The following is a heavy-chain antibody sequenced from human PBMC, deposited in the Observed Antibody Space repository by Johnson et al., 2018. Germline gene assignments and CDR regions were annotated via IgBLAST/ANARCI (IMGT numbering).Heavy chain of an antibody. CDR3: AKAPQGYSYGYGYYYYYMDG. J-gene: IGHJ6*03. CDR2: ISYDGSNK. V-gene: IGHV3-30*18. D-gene: IGHD5-18*01. Sequence: QVQLVESGGGVVQPGRSLRLTCAASGFTFSSYGMHWGRQAPGTGLEWVAAISYDGSNKYDADSVKGRFTIPRDNAKNSLYLQMNSLRAEDTAVYYCAKAPQGYSYGYGYYYYYMDGWGKGTTVTVSS. CDR1: GFTFSSYG.